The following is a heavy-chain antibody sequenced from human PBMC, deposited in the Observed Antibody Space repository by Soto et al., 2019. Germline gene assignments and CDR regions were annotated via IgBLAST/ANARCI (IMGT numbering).Heavy chain of an antibody. J-gene: IGHJ4*02. CDR2: ITSSSTTI. Sequence: LRLSCAASGFTFTSNSMNWVRQAPGKGLEWISYITSSSTTIYYADSVKGRFTISRDNAKNSVYLQLNSLRDEDTALYYCARGRVWTAYFDYWGQGALVTVSS. D-gene: IGHD2-21*01. V-gene: IGHV3-48*02. CDR3: ARGRVWTAYFDY. CDR1: GFTFTSNS.